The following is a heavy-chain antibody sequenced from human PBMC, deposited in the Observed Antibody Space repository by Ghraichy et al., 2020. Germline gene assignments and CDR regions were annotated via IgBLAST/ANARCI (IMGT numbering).Heavy chain of an antibody. CDR2: MNPRSGNT. D-gene: IGHD2-15*01. J-gene: IGHJ4*02. CDR3: ARAPSVVVVAGTPAKGAVPDY. V-gene: IGHV1-8*01. CDR1: GYIFSTYD. Sequence: ASVKVSCKASGYIFSTYDINWVRQASGQGLEWMGWMNPRSGNTGFAQKFQGRVTMTRNTSISTAYMELSSLRSEDTAVYFCARAPSVVVVAGTPAKGAVPDYWGQGTLVTVSS.